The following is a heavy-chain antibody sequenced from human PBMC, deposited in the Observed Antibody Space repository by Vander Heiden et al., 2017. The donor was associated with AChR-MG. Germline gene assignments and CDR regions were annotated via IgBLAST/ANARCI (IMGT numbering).Heavy chain of an antibody. J-gene: IGHJ5*02. Sequence: QVQLQQWGAGLLKPSETLSLTCAVYGESFSGYYWCWIRQPPRKGLEWIVEINHSGSTNYNPSLKSRVTISVDTSTNQFSLKLSSVTAADTAVYYCARGGTWSYSRNWFDPWGQGTLVTVSS. V-gene: IGHV4-34*01. CDR2: INHSGST. D-gene: IGHD1-26*01. CDR3: ARGGTWSYSRNWFDP. CDR1: GESFSGYY.